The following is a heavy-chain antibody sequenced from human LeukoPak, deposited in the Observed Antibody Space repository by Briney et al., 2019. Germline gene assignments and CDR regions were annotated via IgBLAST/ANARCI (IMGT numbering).Heavy chain of an antibody. Sequence: SSETLSLTCTVSGVSISSYYWGWIHQPPGKGLEWIGSIYYSGSTYYNPSLKSRVTISVDTSKNQSSLKLSSVTAADTAVYYCASILRSSGDYWGQGTLVTVSS. CDR3: ASILRSSGDY. V-gene: IGHV4-39*01. CDR2: IYYSGST. D-gene: IGHD3-22*01. CDR1: GVSISSYY. J-gene: IGHJ4*02.